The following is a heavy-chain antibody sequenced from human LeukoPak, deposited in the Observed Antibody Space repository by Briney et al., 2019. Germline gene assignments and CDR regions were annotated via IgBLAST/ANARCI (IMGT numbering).Heavy chain of an antibody. CDR3: AKGPQVGSGYHPDY. CDR1: GFTLSSYA. J-gene: IGHJ4*02. D-gene: IGHD3-22*01. CDR2: ISGSGGST. Sequence: GGSLRLSCAASGFTLSSYAMSWVRQAPGKGLEWVAVISGSGGSTYYADSVNGRFTSARNNSENTLYLQMNSLRVEDTAVYYCAKGPQVGSGYHPDYWGQGTLVTVSS. V-gene: IGHV3-23*01.